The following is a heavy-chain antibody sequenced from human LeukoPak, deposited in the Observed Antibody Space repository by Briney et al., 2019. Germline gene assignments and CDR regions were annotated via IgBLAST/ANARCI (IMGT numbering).Heavy chain of an antibody. J-gene: IGHJ5*02. CDR3: ARDTFTMVRGVIPHNWFDP. D-gene: IGHD3-10*01. CDR2: INPNSGGT. CDR1: GYTFTSYF. V-gene: IGHV1-2*02. Sequence: ASVKVSCKASGYTFTSYFMHWVRQAPGQGLEWMGWINPNSGGTNYAQKFQGRVTMTRDTSISTAYMELSRLRSDDTAVYYCARDTFTMVRGVIPHNWFDPWGQGTLVTVSS.